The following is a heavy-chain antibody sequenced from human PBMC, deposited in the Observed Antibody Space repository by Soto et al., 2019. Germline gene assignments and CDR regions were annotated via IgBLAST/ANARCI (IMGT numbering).Heavy chain of an antibody. J-gene: IGHJ6*03. D-gene: IGHD6-6*01. CDR3: ARGGSSSSSSEYYYYYMDV. V-gene: IGHV4-34*01. CDR1: GGSFSGYY. CDR2: INHSGST. Sequence: SETLSLTCAVYGGSFSGYYWSWIRQPPGKGLEWIGEINHSGSTNYNPSLKSRVPISVDTSKNQFSLKLSSVTAADTAVYYCARGGSSSSSSEYYYYYMDVWGKGTTVTVSS.